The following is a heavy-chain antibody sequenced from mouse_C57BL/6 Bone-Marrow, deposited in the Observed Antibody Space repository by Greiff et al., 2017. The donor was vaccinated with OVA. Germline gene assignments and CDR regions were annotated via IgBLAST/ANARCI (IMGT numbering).Heavy chain of an antibody. V-gene: IGHV1-37*01. Sequence: EVKLQESGAELARPGASVKLSCKASGYSFTGYFMNWVKQSHGKSLEWIGRINPYNGDTFYNQKFKGKATLTVDKSSSTAHMELLSLTSEDFAVYYCARRGYYYAMDYWGQGTSVTVSS. CDR2: INPYNGDT. J-gene: IGHJ4*01. CDR1: GYSFTGYF. CDR3: ARRGYYYAMDY.